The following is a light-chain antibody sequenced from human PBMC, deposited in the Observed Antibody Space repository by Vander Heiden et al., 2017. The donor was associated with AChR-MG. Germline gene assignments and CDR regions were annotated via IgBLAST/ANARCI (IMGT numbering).Light chain of an antibody. Sequence: QSALTQPASVSGSPGQSITISCAGTSNDIGYYKFVSWYQQQPGKAPTVIIYEVSKRPSGVSHRFSGSKSGNTASLTISGLQAEDEADYYCCSYAGSSFPYVFGTGTTVTVL. CDR3: CSYAGSSFPYV. J-gene: IGLJ1*01. CDR1: SNDIGYYKF. CDR2: EVS. V-gene: IGLV2-23*02.